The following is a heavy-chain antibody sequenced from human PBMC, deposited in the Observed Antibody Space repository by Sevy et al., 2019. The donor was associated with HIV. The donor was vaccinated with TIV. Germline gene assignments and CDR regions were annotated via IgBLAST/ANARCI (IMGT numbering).Heavy chain of an antibody. CDR3: AATTDTIFGVVLMNNWFDP. V-gene: IGHV1-58*01. Sequence: ASVKVSCKASAFTFSTSAVQWVRQSRGQRLEWIGWIVVGSGSTNYAQKFQGRVTFTRDMSTNTAYMEMSSLRSDDTAVYYWAATTDTIFGVVLMNNWFDPWVQGTLVTVSS. CDR2: IVVGSGST. J-gene: IGHJ5*02. CDR1: AFTFSTSA. D-gene: IGHD3-3*01.